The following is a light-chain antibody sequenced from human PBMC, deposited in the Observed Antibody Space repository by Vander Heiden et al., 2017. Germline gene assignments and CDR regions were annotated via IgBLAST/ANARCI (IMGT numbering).Light chain of an antibody. CDR3: QSYERNSLQIF. CDR2: EDN. V-gene: IGLV6-57*04. Sequence: NFMLTQPHSVSGSPGKTVTISCTRSSGSIASTYVQWYQQRPGSAPSLVIYEDNQRPSGVPGRFSGSIDSSSNSASLTISGLETEDEDDYYCQSYERNSLQIFFGGGTKLTVL. CDR1: SGSIASTY. J-gene: IGLJ2*01.